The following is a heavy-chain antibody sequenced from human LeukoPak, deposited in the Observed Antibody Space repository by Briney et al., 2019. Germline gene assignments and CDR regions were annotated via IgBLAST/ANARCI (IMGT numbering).Heavy chain of an antibody. J-gene: IGHJ3*02. Sequence: SQTLSLTCAISGDSVSSNSAAWYWIRQSPSRGLEWLGRTYYRSKWYNDYAVSVKSRITINPDTSKNQFSLQLNSVTPEDTAVYYCARDVYSTSAGDDAFDIWGQGTMVTVSS. CDR1: GDSVSSNSAA. CDR2: TYYRSKWYN. D-gene: IGHD6-6*01. V-gene: IGHV6-1*01. CDR3: ARDVYSTSAGDDAFDI.